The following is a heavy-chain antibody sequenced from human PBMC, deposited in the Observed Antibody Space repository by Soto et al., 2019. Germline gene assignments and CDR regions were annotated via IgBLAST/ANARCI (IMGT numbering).Heavy chain of an antibody. D-gene: IGHD4-4*01. J-gene: IGHJ3*02. CDR1: GGSISSSSYY. Sequence: QLLESGPGLVKPSETLSLTCTVSGGSISSSSYYWGWIRQPPGKGLEWIGSIYYSGSTYYNPSLKSRVTISVDTSKNQFSMQLGCVTDADTAVYYCARYAFYSNYAFDIWGQGTMVTVSS. V-gene: IGHV4-39*01. CDR2: IYYSGST. CDR3: ARYAFYSNYAFDI.